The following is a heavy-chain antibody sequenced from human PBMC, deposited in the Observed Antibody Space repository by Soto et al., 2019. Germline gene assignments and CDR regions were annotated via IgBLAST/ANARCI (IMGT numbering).Heavy chain of an antibody. J-gene: IGHJ4*02. CDR1: DGSISSGGYS. Sequence: SETLSLTCAVSDGSISSGGYSWSWIRQPPGKGLEWIGYIYHSGSTYYNPSLKSRVTISVDRSKNQFSLKLSSVTAADTAVYYCAREYSLAVVAPGYWGQGILVTVSS. CDR2: IYHSGST. CDR3: AREYSLAVVAPGY. V-gene: IGHV4-30-2*01. D-gene: IGHD3-22*01.